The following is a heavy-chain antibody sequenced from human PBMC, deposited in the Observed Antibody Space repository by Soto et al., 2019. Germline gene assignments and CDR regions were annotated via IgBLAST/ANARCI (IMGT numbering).Heavy chain of an antibody. Sequence: SQTLSLTCAISGDSVSSTSAAWSWIRQSPSRGLEWLGRTYYRSKWYSDYAVSVKSRITINPDTSKNQFSLQLNSVTPEDTTVYYCARGSYYSGWVWGQGTLVTVSS. CDR1: GDSVSSTSAA. J-gene: IGHJ4*02. V-gene: IGHV6-1*01. D-gene: IGHD6-19*01. CDR2: TYYRSKWYS. CDR3: ARGSYYSGWV.